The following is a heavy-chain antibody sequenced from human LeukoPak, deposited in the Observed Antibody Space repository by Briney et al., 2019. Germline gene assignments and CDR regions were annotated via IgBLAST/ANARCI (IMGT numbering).Heavy chain of an antibody. J-gene: IGHJ4*02. Sequence: PGGSLRLSCAASGFTFRSYTMNWVRQAPGKGLEWVSSISSSGSYMYYADSVKGRFTISRDNAKNSLYLHMDSLRAEDTAVYYCASTYSIRWSELDSWGQGTLVTVSS. CDR2: ISSSGSYM. CDR1: GFTFRSYT. D-gene: IGHD6-19*01. CDR3: ASTYSIRWSELDS. V-gene: IGHV3-21*01.